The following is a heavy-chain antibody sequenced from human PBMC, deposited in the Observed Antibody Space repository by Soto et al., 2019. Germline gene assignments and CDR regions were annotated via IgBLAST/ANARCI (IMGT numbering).Heavy chain of an antibody. J-gene: IGHJ6*02. D-gene: IGHD3-10*01. Sequence: QVQLQESGPGLVKPSETLSLTCTVSGGSISSYYWSRIRQPPGKGLEWIGYIYYSGSTNYNPSLKSRVTISVDTSKNQFSLKLSSVTAADTAVYYCARDRGGSGPYGMDVWGQGTTVTVSS. CDR1: GGSISSYY. V-gene: IGHV4-59*01. CDR3: ARDRGGSGPYGMDV. CDR2: IYYSGST.